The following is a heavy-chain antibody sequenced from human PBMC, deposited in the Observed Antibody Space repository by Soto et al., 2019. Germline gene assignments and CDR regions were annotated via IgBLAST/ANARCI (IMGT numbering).Heavy chain of an antibody. Sequence: QVQLQESGPGLVKPSETLSLTCTFSGGSISSYYWSWIRQPPGKGLEWIGYIYSSGSPKYNPSLKSRVTIPVDPSKTRFSLMLSCVTAADPAVYHCARVWGAAFDFWGQGTMVSVSS. J-gene: IGHJ3*01. D-gene: IGHD1-26*01. CDR1: GGSISSYY. CDR3: ARVWGAAFDF. CDR2: IYSSGSP. V-gene: IGHV4-59*01.